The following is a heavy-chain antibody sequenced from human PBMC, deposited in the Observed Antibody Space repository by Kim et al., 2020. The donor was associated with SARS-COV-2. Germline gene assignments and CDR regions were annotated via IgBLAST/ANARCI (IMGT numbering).Heavy chain of an antibody. CDR2: IYYSGST. D-gene: IGHD5-12*01. CDR1: GGSISSSSYY. V-gene: IGHV4-39*01. CDR3: ASLVAEGYFDL. J-gene: IGHJ2*01. Sequence: SETLSLTCTVSGGSISSSSYYWGWIRQPPGKGLEWIGSIYYSGSTYYNPSLKSRVTISVDTSKNQFSLKLSSVTAADTAVYYCASLVAEGYFDLWGRGTLVTVSS.